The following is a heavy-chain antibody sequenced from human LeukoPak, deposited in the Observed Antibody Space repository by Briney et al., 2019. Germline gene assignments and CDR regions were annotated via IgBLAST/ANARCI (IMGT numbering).Heavy chain of an antibody. Sequence: SVKVSCKASGGTFSSYAISWVRQAPGQGLEWMGRIIPILGIANYAQKFQGRVTITADKSTSTAYMELSSLRSEDTAVYYCAREYYGSGSYSHFDYWGQGTLVTVSS. J-gene: IGHJ4*02. CDR3: AREYYGSGSYSHFDY. CDR2: IIPILGIA. V-gene: IGHV1-69*04. CDR1: GGTFSSYA. D-gene: IGHD3-10*01.